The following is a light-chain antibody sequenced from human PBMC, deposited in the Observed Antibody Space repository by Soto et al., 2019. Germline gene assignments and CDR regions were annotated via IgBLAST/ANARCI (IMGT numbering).Light chain of an antibody. Sequence: QSVLTQPPSVSGSPGQSVTISRTGTSSDVGKYDRVSWYQQPPGTAPKLIIYEVTNRPSGVPARFSGSKSGNTASLTISGLQAEDEADYYCSSYTSTSRYVFGAGTKLTVL. CDR2: EVT. CDR1: SSDVGKYDR. CDR3: SSYTSTSRYV. J-gene: IGLJ1*01. V-gene: IGLV2-18*02.